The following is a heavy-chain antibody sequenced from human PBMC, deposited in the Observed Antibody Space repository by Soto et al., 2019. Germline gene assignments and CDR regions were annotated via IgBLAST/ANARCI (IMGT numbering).Heavy chain of an antibody. D-gene: IGHD3-9*01. CDR2: IHPGDSDT. Sequence: PGESLKISCNASKYSFTMYWIGLVLQMPGKGLEWMGIIHPGDSDTRYSPSFQGQVTISADKSISTAYLQWSSLKASDTAMYYCARGTAYNILTGSRSYGMDVWGQVTTFIVSS. V-gene: IGHV5-51*01. J-gene: IGHJ6*02. CDR1: KYSFTMYW. CDR3: ARGTAYNILTGSRSYGMDV.